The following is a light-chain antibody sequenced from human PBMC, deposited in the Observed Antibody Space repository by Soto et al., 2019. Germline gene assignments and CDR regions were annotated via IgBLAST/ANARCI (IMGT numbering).Light chain of an antibody. J-gene: IGKJ2*01. Sequence: DIVMTQSPDSLAVSLGERATINCKSSQSVLYSSNNKNYLASYQQRPGQPPKLLIYWASTRESGVPDRFSGSGSGTDLTLTITSLQAEDVALYYCQQYESTPPTFGQGTKLEIK. CDR1: QSVLYSSNNKNY. CDR3: QQYESTPPT. V-gene: IGKV4-1*01. CDR2: WAS.